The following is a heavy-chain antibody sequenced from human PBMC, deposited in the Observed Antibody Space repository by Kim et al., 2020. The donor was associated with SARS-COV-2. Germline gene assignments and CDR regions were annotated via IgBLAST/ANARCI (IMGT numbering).Heavy chain of an antibody. V-gene: IGHV4-31*02. CDR3: ARDPIYDDLMDV. D-gene: IGHD3-3*01. Sequence: YNPSLKSRVTISVDTSKNQFSLKLSSVTAADTAVYYCARDPIYDDLMDVWGKGTTVTVSS. J-gene: IGHJ6*03.